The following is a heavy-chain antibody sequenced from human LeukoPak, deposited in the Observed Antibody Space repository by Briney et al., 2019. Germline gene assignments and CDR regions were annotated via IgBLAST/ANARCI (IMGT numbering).Heavy chain of an antibody. V-gene: IGHV3-49*04. CDR1: GFTFGDYS. D-gene: IGHD1-1*01. Sequence: GRSLRLSCTVSGFTFGDYSMSWVRQAPGKGLEWLGFIRSKTYGGTTEYAASVNGRFTISRDDSKSIAYLQMNSLKTEDTAVYYCTRGTYSFDYWGQGTLVTVSS. J-gene: IGHJ4*02. CDR2: IRSKTYGGTT. CDR3: TRGTYSFDY.